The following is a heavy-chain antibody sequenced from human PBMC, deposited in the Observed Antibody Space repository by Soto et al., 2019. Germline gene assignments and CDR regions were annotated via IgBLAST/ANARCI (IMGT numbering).Heavy chain of an antibody. CDR3: ARDLRYCSSTSCYYGSYYYYYMDV. CDR2: IYYSGST. CDR1: GGSISSSSYY. Sequence: PSETLSLTCTVSGGSISSSSYYWGWIRQPPGKGLEWIGSIYYSGSTYYNPSLKSRVTISVDTSKNQFSLKLSSVTAADTAVYYCARDLRYCSSTSCYYGSYYYYYMDVWGKGTTVTVSS. V-gene: IGHV4-39*07. J-gene: IGHJ6*03. D-gene: IGHD2-2*01.